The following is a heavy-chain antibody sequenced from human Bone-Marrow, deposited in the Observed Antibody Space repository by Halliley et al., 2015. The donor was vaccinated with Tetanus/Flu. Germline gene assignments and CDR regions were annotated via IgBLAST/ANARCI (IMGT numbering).Heavy chain of an antibody. V-gene: IGHV4-59*01. CDR1: GGPISGYQ. Sequence: LRLSCTVSGGPISGYQWSWLRQPPGEGLEWIADMYYSGTSNYNPSLRNRVTMSFDTSKRQFSLRLESVTAADTAVYYCARVSTSAYYFDFWGRGTLVVVSS. CDR3: ARVSTSAYYFDF. D-gene: IGHD2-2*01. J-gene: IGHJ4*02. CDR2: MYYSGTS.